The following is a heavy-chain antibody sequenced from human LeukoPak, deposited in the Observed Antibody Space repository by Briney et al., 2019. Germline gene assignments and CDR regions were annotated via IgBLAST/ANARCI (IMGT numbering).Heavy chain of an antibody. CDR2: IRYDGSNK. CDR1: GFTYSSYG. J-gene: IGHJ5*02. Sequence: GGSLRLSCAASGFTYSSYGMHWVRQAPGKGLEWVAFIRYDGSNKYYADSVKGRFTISRDNSKIPLYLQMNSLRAEDTAVYYCAKDTTPPKAGFDPWGQGTLVTVSS. CDR3: AKDTTPPKAGFDP. D-gene: IGHD1-14*01. V-gene: IGHV3-30*02.